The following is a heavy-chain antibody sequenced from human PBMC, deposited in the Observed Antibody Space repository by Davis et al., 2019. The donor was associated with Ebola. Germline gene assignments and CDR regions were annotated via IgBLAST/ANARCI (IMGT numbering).Heavy chain of an antibody. CDR1: GGSFSGYY. CDR2: VIDSGIT. Sequence: SETLSLTCAVYGGSFSGYYWSWVRQSPGKGLEWIGEVIDSGITNYNPSLKSRVTISVDTSKNQFSLKLSSVTAADTAVYYCARAPGWFDPWGQGTLVTVSS. J-gene: IGHJ5*02. V-gene: IGHV4-34*12. CDR3: ARAPGWFDP.